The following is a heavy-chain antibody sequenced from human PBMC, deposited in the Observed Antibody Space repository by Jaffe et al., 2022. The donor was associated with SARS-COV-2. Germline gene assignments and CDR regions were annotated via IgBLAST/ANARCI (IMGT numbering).Heavy chain of an antibody. Sequence: EVQLVESGGGLVKPGGSLRLSCAASGFTFSNAWMSWVRQAPGKGLEWVGRIKSKTDGGTTDYAAPVKGRFTISRDDSKNTLYLQMNSLKTEDTAVYYCTTESYVYRSYYYYGMDVWGQGTTVTVSS. CDR3: TTESYVYRSYYYYGMDV. D-gene: IGHD3-16*01. CDR2: IKSKTDGGTT. CDR1: GFTFSNAW. V-gene: IGHV3-15*01. J-gene: IGHJ6*02.